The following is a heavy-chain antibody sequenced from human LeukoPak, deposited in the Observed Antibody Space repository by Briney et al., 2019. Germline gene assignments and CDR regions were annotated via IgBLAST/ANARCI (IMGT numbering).Heavy chain of an antibody. V-gene: IGHV1-2*02. D-gene: IGHD2-2*01. J-gene: IGHJ4*02. CDR3: ARDRTAAPRGGIGY. Sequence: ASVKVSCKASGYTFTGYYMHWVRQAPGQGLEWMGWINPNSGGTNYAQKFQGRVTMTRDTSISTAYMELSRLRSDDTAVYYCARDRTAAPRGGIGYWGQGTLVTVSS. CDR1: GYTFTGYY. CDR2: INPNSGGT.